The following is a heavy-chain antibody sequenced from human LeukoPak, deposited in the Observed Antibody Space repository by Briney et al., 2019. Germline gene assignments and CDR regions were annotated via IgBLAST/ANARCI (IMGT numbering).Heavy chain of an antibody. J-gene: IGHJ4*02. CDR1: GGSISSYY. D-gene: IGHD5-18*01. CDR3: ARGYSYGSISFDY. V-gene: IGHV4-59*01. CDR2: IYYSGST. Sequence: SETLSLTCTVSGGSISSYYWSWIRQPPGKGLEWIGYIYYSGSTNYNPSLKSRVTISVDTSKNQFSLKLSSVTAADTAVYYCARGYSYGSISFDYWGQGTLVTVSS.